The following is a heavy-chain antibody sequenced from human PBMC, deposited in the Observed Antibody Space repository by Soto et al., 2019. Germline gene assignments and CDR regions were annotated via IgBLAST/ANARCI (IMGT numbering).Heavy chain of an antibody. CDR2: INAGNGNT. J-gene: IGHJ4*02. V-gene: IGHV1-3*01. CDR3: ASSLAWKAHTFDY. D-gene: IGHD1-1*01. Sequence: ASVKVSCKASGYTFTSYAMHWVRQAPGQRLEWMGWINAGNGNTKYSQRFQGRVTITRDTSASTAYMELSSLRSEDTAVYYCASSLAWKAHTFDYWGQGTLVTVSS. CDR1: GYTFTSYA.